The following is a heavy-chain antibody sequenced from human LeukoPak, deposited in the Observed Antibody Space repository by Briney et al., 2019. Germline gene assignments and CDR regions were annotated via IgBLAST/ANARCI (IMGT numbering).Heavy chain of an antibody. CDR3: ARLYGNYQNYFDY. D-gene: IGHD1-7*01. CDR2: IYTSGST. Sequence: PSETLSLTCTVSGGSISSYYWSWIRQPAGKGLEWIGHIYTSGSTKYNPSLKGRVIMSVDTSKNQFSLNLSSVTAADTAVYYCARLYGNYQNYFDYWGQGTLVTVSS. V-gene: IGHV4-4*07. J-gene: IGHJ4*02. CDR1: GGSISSYY.